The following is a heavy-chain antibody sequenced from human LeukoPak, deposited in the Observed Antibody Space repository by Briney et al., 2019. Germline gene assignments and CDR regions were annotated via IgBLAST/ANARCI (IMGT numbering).Heavy chain of an antibody. CDR3: AKPDAGDYYVSSSFDY. Sequence: GGSLRLSCVASGFTFSSYWMSWVRQAPGKGLEWVANIKQDGSEKYYVDSVKGRITISRDNAKNSLYLQMNSLRAEDTAVYYCAKPDAGDYYVSSSFDYWGQGTLVTVSS. D-gene: IGHD2-21*02. J-gene: IGHJ4*02. V-gene: IGHV3-7*01. CDR1: GFTFSSYW. CDR2: IKQDGSEK.